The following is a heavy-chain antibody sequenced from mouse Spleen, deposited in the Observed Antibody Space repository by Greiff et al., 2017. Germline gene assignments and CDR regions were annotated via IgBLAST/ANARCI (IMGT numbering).Heavy chain of an antibody. Sequence: QVQLQQSGAELVKPGASVKISCKASGYAFSSYWMNWVKQRPGKGLEWIGQIYPGDGDTNYNGKFKGKATLTADKSSSTAYMQLSSLTSEDSAVYFCARRSYGSSGYFDYWGQGTTLTVSS. V-gene: IGHV1-80*01. CDR1: GYAFSSYW. CDR3: ARRSYGSSGYFDY. J-gene: IGHJ2*01. D-gene: IGHD1-1*01. CDR2: IYPGDGDT.